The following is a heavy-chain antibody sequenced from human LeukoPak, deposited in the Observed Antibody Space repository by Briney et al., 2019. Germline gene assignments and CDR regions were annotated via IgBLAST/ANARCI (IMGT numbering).Heavy chain of an antibody. V-gene: IGHV3-30-3*01. D-gene: IGHD5-12*01. CDR3: ARVGVYSGYDRLGIYFDY. Sequence: GGSLRLSCAASGFTFSSYAMHWVRQAPGKGLEWVAVISYDGSNKYYADSVKGRFTISRDNSKNTLYLQMNSLRAEDTAVYYCARVGVYSGYDRLGIYFDYWGQGTLVTVSS. J-gene: IGHJ4*02. CDR1: GFTFSSYA. CDR2: ISYDGSNK.